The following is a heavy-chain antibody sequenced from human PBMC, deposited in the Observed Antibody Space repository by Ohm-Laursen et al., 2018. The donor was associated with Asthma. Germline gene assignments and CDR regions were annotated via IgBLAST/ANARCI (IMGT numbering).Heavy chain of an antibody. D-gene: IGHD2-15*01. V-gene: IGHV1-69*13. Sequence: SVKVSCKSLGGTLGTSVIGWVRQAPGQGLEWLGGINSVFGTSTYAQKFHDRFTITADESTSTVYMTLSSLTSEDTAVYYCARKAGSFITSNCYSLDFWGQGTLVTVSS. CDR1: GGTLGTSV. CDR2: INSVFGTS. CDR3: ARKAGSFITSNCYSLDF. J-gene: IGHJ4*02.